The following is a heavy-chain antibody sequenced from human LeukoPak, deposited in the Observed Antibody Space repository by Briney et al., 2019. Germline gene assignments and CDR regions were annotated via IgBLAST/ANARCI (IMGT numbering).Heavy chain of an antibody. Sequence: PGGSLRLSCEGSGFPFSSYEMNWLRQAPGKGLEWVSHIDSGGITIYYADSVKGRFTISRDNANNSIYLQMDSLRVEDTAIYYCARDSVGGLLDYWGQGTPVTVSS. CDR2: IDSGGITI. CDR3: ARDSVGGLLDY. V-gene: IGHV3-48*03. D-gene: IGHD4-23*01. J-gene: IGHJ4*02. CDR1: GFPFSSYE.